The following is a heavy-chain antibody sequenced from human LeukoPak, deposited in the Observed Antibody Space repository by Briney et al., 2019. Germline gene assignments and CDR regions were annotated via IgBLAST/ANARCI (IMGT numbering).Heavy chain of an antibody. V-gene: IGHV3-7*01. CDR2: INPDGSEK. D-gene: IGHD3-16*01. CDR3: ARTYAYDATGDRGH. Sequence: GGSLRLSCVAPRFTFNKYYMSWVRQATGKGLQWVANINPDGSEKYYVDSVKGRFTISRDNAKNSLYLQMNSLRAEDTAVYYCARTYAYDATGDRGHWGQGTLVTVSS. CDR1: RFTFNKYY. J-gene: IGHJ4*02.